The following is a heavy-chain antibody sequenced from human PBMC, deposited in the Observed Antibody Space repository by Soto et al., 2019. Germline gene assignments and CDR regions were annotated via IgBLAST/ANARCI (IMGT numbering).Heavy chain of an antibody. J-gene: IGHJ6*02. CDR1: GFTFTSSA. Sequence: QMQLVQSGPEVKKPGTSVKVSCKASGFTFTSSAMQWVRQARGQRLEWIGWIVVGSGNTNYAQKLQERVTITRDMSTSTAYMELSSLRSEDTAVYYCAAAGCSGGSCSHDYYYYGMDVWGQGTTVTVSS. D-gene: IGHD2-15*01. CDR3: AAAGCSGGSCSHDYYYYGMDV. CDR2: IVVGSGNT. V-gene: IGHV1-58*02.